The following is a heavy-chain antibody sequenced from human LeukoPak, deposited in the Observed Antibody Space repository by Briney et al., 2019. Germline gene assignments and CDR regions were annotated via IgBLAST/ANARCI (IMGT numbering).Heavy chain of an antibody. J-gene: IGHJ3*02. V-gene: IGHV3-21*01. CDR2: ISSSSSYI. Sequence: GGSLRLSCAASGFTFSDYYMSWVRQAPGKGLEWVSSISSSSSYIYYADSVKGRFTISRDNAKNSLYLQMNSLRAEDTAVYYCASSMIVVVHDAFDIWGQGTMVTVSS. CDR3: ASSMIVVVHDAFDI. CDR1: GFTFSDYY. D-gene: IGHD3-22*01.